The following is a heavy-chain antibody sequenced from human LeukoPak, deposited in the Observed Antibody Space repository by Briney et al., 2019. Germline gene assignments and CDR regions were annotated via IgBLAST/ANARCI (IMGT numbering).Heavy chain of an antibody. CDR1: GDTFSSYA. CDR2: IIPILGRA. Sequence: SVKVSCKASGDTFSSYAIRWVRQAPGQGLEWMGRIIPILGRANYAQKFQGRVTITADKSTSTAYMELSRLRSEDTAVYYCARGRNDYWGQGTLVTVSS. J-gene: IGHJ4*02. CDR3: ARGRNDY. V-gene: IGHV1-69*04.